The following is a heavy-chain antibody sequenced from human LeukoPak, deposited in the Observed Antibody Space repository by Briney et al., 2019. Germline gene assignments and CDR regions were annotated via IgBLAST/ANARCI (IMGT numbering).Heavy chain of an antibody. V-gene: IGHV1-8*01. CDR1: GYTFTSYD. D-gene: IGHD6-19*01. CDR3: AKGTPTDAYSSGWYW. Sequence: GASVKVSCKASGYTFTSYDINWVRQATGQGLEWMGWMNPNSGNTGYAQKFQGRVTMTRNTSISTAYMELSSLRSEDTAGYYCAKGTPTDAYSSGWYWWGQGTLVTVSS. CDR2: MNPNSGNT. J-gene: IGHJ4*02.